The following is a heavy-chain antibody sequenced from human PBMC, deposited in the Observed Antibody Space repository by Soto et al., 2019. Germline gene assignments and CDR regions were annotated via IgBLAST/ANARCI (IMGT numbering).Heavy chain of an antibody. Sequence: ASVKLSWKASGYAFTSYSRHWVRQAPGQRLEWMGWINAGNGNTKYSQKFQGRVTITRDTSASTAYMELSSLRSEDTAVYYCAIYYGRDAFDIWGQGTMVTVSS. CDR2: INAGNGNT. CDR3: AIYYGRDAFDI. D-gene: IGHD1-26*01. V-gene: IGHV1-3*01. J-gene: IGHJ3*02. CDR1: GYAFTSYS.